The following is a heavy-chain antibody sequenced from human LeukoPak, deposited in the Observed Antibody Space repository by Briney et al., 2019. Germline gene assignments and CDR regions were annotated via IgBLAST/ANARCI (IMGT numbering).Heavy chain of an antibody. V-gene: IGHV3-7*01. J-gene: IGHJ6*03. Sequence: GGSLRLSCAASGFTFSSYSMSWVRQAPGKGLEWVANIKQDGSEKHYVDSVKGRFTISRDNAKNSLYLQMSSLRAEDTAVYYCTRVEETATTAAIIRKYSYYYYYMDVWGKGNTVTVSS. D-gene: IGHD4-11*01. CDR1: GFTFSSYS. CDR2: IKQDGSEK. CDR3: TRVEETATTAAIIRKYSYYYYYMDV.